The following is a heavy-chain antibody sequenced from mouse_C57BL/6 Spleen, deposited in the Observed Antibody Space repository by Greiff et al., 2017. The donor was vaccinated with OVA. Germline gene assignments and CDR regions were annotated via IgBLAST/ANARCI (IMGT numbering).Heavy chain of an antibody. V-gene: IGHV1-81*01. J-gene: IGHJ4*01. CDR3: ARREGRYYYAMDY. Sequence: QVQLQQSGAELARPGASVKLSCKASGYTFTSYGISWVKQRTGQGLEWIGEIYPRSGNTYYNEKFKGKATLTADKSSSTAYMELRSLTSEDSAVYFCARREGRYYYAMDYWGQGTSVTVSS. CDR1: GYTFTSYG. CDR2: IYPRSGNT.